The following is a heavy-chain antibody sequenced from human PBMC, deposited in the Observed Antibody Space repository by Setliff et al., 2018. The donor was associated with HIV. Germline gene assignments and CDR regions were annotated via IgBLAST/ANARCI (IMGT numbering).Heavy chain of an antibody. CDR2: ISKSGDST. J-gene: IGHJ5*02. D-gene: IGHD3-3*01. V-gene: IGHV3-23*01. CDR3: AKDYTTTFWEYNWFDL. Sequence: GGSLRLSCAASGFTFNTYAMSWVRQAPGKGLEWVSTISKSGDSTFYGDSVKGRFTISRDNSKNTLYLQMNDLRAEDTGLYYCAKDYTTTFWEYNWFDLWGQGTLVTVSS. CDR1: GFTFNTYA.